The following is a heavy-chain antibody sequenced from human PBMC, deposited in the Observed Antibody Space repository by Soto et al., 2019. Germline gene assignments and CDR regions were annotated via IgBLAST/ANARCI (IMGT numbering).Heavy chain of an antibody. J-gene: IGHJ6*03. CDR1: GFTVSSNH. D-gene: IGHD4-4*01. Sequence: GESLKISCAASGFTVSSNHMSWVRQAPGKGLEWVSVLYSGGSTYYAESVKGRFTISRDNSKNTLYLQMNSLRAEDTAVYYCARGLDSTYWRMDVWGKGTTVTVSS. CDR3: ARGLDSTYWRMDV. V-gene: IGHV3-66*01. CDR2: LYSGGST.